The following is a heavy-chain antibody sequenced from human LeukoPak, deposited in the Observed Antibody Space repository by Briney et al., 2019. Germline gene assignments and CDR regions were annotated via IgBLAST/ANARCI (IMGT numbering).Heavy chain of an antibody. CDR2: INHSGST. CDR3: ARVGSSPRRHYYYYYMDV. Sequence: PSETLSLTCAVYGGSFIGFHWNWIRQPPGKGLEWIGDINHSGSTNYNPSLTSRVTISVDTSKNQFSLKLSSVTAADTAVYYCARVGSSPRRHYYYYYMDVWGKGTTVTVSS. J-gene: IGHJ6*03. CDR1: GGSFIGFH. V-gene: IGHV4-34*01. D-gene: IGHD6-6*01.